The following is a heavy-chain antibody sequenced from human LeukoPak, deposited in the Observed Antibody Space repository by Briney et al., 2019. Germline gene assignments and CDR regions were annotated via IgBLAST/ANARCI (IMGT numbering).Heavy chain of an antibody. J-gene: IGHJ4*02. CDR2: LIENGATT. CDR1: GFTLRSSA. V-gene: IGHV3-23*01. CDR3: VKDYQVGNSPAFGDY. D-gene: IGHD1-26*01. Sequence: GGSLRLSCAASGFTLRSSAMSWVRQAPGKGLEFVSGLIENGATTYYADSVKGRFTISRDNSRSTVYLQMTSLRAEDTAVYYCVKDYQVGNSPAFGDYWGQGTLVTVSS.